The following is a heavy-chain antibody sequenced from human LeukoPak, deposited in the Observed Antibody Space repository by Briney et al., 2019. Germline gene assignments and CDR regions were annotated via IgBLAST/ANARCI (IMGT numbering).Heavy chain of an antibody. J-gene: IGHJ4*02. Sequence: GESLQISCKDSGYSFTNYWIGWVRQMPGKGLEWMGIIYPGDSDTRYSPSFQGQVTISADKSISTAYLQWSSLKASDTAMYYCARSAFSSSSPPFDYWGQGTLVTVSS. CDR3: ARSAFSSSSPPFDY. D-gene: IGHD6-6*01. CDR1: GYSFTNYW. V-gene: IGHV5-51*01. CDR2: IYPGDSDT.